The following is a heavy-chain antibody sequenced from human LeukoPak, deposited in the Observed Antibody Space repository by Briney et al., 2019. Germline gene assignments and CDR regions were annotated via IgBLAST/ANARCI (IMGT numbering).Heavy chain of an antibody. D-gene: IGHD3-22*01. J-gene: IGHJ6*02. V-gene: IGHV3-9*01. CDR3: ARDLLVLDYDTIVVIGYYYGMDV. CDR1: GFTFDDYA. CDR2: ISWNSGSI. Sequence: GGSLRLSCAASGFTFDDYAMHWVRQAPGKGLEWVSGISWNSGSIGYADSVKGRFTISRDNAKNSLYLQMNSLRAEDTAVYYCARDLLVLDYDTIVVIGYYYGMDVWGQGTTVTVSS.